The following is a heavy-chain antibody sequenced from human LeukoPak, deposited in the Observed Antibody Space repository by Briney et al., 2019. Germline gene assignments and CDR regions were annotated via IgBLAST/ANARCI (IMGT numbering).Heavy chain of an antibody. J-gene: IGHJ4*02. Sequence: PSETLSLTCAVYGGSFSGYYWSWIRQPPGKGLEWIGEINDSGSTNYNPYLKSRVTISVDTSKNQFSLKLSSVTAADTAVYYCASYWGGYCSSTSCYREGFDYWGQGTLVTVSS. CDR2: INDSGST. CDR3: ASYWGGYCSSTSCYREGFDY. V-gene: IGHV4-34*01. CDR1: GGSFSGYY. D-gene: IGHD2-2*01.